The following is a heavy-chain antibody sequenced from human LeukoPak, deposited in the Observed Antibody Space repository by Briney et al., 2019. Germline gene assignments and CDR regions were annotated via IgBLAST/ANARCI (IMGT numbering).Heavy chain of an antibody. CDR2: ISSSSSYI. Sequence: PGGSLRLSCAASGFTFSSYSMNWVRQAPGKGLEWVSSISSSSSYIYYADSVKGRFTISRDNAKNSLYLQMNSLRAEDTAVCYCARDNIAVAGTYYYYGMDVWGQGTTVTVSS. J-gene: IGHJ6*02. D-gene: IGHD6-19*01. CDR1: GFTFSSYS. CDR3: ARDNIAVAGTYYYYGMDV. V-gene: IGHV3-21*01.